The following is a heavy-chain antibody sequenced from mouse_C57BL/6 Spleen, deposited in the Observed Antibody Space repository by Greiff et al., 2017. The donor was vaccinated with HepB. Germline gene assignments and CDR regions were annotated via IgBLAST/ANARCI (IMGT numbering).Heavy chain of an antibody. V-gene: IGHV5-6*02. Sequence: DVKLVESGGDLVKPGGSLKLSCAASGFTFSSYGMSWVRQTPDKRLEWVATISSGGSYTYYPDSVKGRFTISRDNAKNTLYLQMSSLKSEDTAMYYCARELRRAMDYWGQGTSVTVSS. D-gene: IGHD2-4*01. CDR1: GFTFSSYG. CDR3: ARELRRAMDY. CDR2: ISSGGSYT. J-gene: IGHJ4*01.